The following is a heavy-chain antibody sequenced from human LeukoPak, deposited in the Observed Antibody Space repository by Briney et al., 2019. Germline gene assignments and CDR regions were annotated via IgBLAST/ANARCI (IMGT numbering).Heavy chain of an antibody. J-gene: IGHJ5*02. CDR1: GFTFSSYA. V-gene: IGHV3-30-3*01. CDR2: ISYDGSNK. Sequence: GGSLRLSCAASGFTFSSYAMHWVRQAPGKGLEWVAVISYDGSNKYYADSVKGRFTISRDNSKNTLYLQMNSLRAEDTAVYYCARTEGLSTQLFGPWGQGTLVTVSS. D-gene: IGHD3-3*01. CDR3: ARTEGLSTQLFGP.